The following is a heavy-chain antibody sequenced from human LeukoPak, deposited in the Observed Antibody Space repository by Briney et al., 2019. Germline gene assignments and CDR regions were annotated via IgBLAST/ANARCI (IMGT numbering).Heavy chain of an antibody. CDR2: IITSGGST. CDR3: AREDPENLKFDC. J-gene: IGHJ4*02. V-gene: IGHV1-46*01. Sequence: ASVKVSFKASGYTFTSYYTHWVGQPPGQGLEGMGIIITSGGSTLYAQEFQGRVTVTSDTCTSTVYVEVSSLRSEDTAFYYCAREDPENLKFDCWGERTLVTVSS. CDR1: GYTFTSYY. D-gene: IGHD2/OR15-2a*01.